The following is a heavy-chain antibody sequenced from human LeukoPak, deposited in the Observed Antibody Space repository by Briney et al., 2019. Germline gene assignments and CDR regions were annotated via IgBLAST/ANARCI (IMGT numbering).Heavy chain of an antibody. CDR3: ASSYYYYNYGMDV. CDR1: GCTFTSYG. CDR2: ISAYNGNT. Sequence: ASVKVSCKASGCTFTSYGISWVRQAPGQGLEWMGWISAYNGNTNYAQKLQGRVTMTTDTSTSTAYMELRSLRSDDTAVYYCASSYYYYNYGMDVWGQGTTVTVSS. V-gene: IGHV1-18*01. J-gene: IGHJ6*02.